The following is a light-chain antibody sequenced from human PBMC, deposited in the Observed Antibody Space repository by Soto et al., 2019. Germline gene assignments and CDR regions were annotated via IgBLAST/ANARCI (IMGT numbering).Light chain of an antibody. V-gene: IGKV1-33*01. CDR2: DAS. CDR3: QHCDNFPFS. J-gene: IGKJ2*03. Sequence: DLHLTQSPSSLSASVGDTVTITCQANQDISNYLNWYQLRPGEAPKLVIYDASNLEAGVASRFSGSGSGTTFSLTISGLQSEDFATYYCQHCDNFPFSFGQGTKVEIK. CDR1: QDISNY.